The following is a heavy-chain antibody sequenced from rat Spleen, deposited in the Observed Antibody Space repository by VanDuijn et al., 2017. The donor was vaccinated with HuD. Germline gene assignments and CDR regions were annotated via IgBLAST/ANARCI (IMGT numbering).Heavy chain of an antibody. CDR3: ARHGVRRASGVMDA. D-gene: IGHD1-11*01. J-gene: IGHJ4*01. CDR1: GFTFNKYW. V-gene: IGHV5-31*01. CDR2: ITNAAGST. Sequence: EVQLVESGGGLVQPGKSLKISCVASGFTFNKYWMTWIRQAPGKGLEWVASITNAAGSTYYPDSVQGRFTISRDNAKSTLYLQMNSLRSEDTATYYCARHGVRRASGVMDAWGQGASVTVSS.